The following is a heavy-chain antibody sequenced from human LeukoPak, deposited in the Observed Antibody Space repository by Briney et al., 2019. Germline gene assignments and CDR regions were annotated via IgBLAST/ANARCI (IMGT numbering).Heavy chain of an antibody. CDR3: ARVLGDY. J-gene: IGHJ4*02. CDR1: GFTVSSNY. V-gene: IGHV3-21*01. CDR2: ISTGSSYI. Sequence: GGSLRLSRAASGFTVSSNYMSWVRQAPGKGLEWVSSISTGSSYIYYADSVKGRFTISRDNAKNSLYLQMDSLRAEDTALYYCARVLGDYWGQGTLVTVSS. D-gene: IGHD7-27*01.